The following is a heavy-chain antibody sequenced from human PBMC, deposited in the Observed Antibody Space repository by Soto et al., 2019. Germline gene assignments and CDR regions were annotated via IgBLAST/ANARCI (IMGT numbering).Heavy chain of an antibody. J-gene: IGHJ6*02. V-gene: IGHV1-69*13. CDR2: IIPMFDTP. Sequence: SVKVSCKSSGAAFSNYSISWVRQAPGQGLEWMGDIIPMFDTPNYAQKFQGRVSLTADESSTTAYMELSSLTSDDTAVYYCTRPRPRSAGFYGVDVWGQGTTVTVSS. CDR3: TRPRPRSAGFYGVDV. CDR1: GAAFSNYS.